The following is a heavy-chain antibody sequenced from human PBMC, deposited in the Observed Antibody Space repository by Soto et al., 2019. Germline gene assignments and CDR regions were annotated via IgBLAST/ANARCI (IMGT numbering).Heavy chain of an antibody. V-gene: IGHV3-21*01. D-gene: IGHD2-2*01. J-gene: IGHJ3*02. CDR1: GFTFSSYS. Sequence: GGSLRLSCAASGFTFSSYSMNWVRQAPGKGLEWVSSISSSSSYIYYADSVKGRFTISRDNAKNSLYLQMNSLRAEDTAVYYCARDLPVVVVPAAHEGFDIWGQGTMVT. CDR2: ISSSSSYI. CDR3: ARDLPVVVVPAAHEGFDI.